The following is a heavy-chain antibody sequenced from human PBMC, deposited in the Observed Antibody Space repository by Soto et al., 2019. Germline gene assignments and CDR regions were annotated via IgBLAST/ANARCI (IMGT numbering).Heavy chain of an antibody. J-gene: IGHJ6*02. Sequence: SVKVSCKASGGTFSSYAISWVRQAPGQGPEWMGGIIPIFGTANYAQKFQGRVTITADESTSTAYMELSSLRSEDTAVYYCARGRPYDILTGYYLGPYYYYGMDVWGQGTTVTVSS. V-gene: IGHV1-69*13. CDR2: IIPIFGTA. D-gene: IGHD3-9*01. CDR1: GGTFSSYA. CDR3: ARGRPYDILTGYYLGPYYYYGMDV.